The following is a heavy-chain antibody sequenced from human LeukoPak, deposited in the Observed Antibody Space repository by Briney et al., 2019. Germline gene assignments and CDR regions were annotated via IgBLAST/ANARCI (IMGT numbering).Heavy chain of an antibody. D-gene: IGHD3-22*01. CDR2: ISAYNGNT. CDR1: GYTFTSYG. J-gene: IGHJ5*02. V-gene: IGHV1-18*01. CDR3: ARVPSYYDSSAESKDWFDP. Sequence: ASVKVSCKASGYTFTSYGISWVRQAPGQGLEWMGWISAYNGNTNYAQKLQGRVTITADESTSTAYMELSRLRSDDTAVYYCARVPSYYDSSAESKDWFDPWGQGTLVTVSS.